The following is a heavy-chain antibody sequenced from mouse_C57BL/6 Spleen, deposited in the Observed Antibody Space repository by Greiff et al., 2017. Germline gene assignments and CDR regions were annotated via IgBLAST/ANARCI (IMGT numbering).Heavy chain of an antibody. CDR3: ARSGNWDEDY. CDR2: INPSSGYT. CDR1: GYTFTSYT. Sequence: QVQLQQSGAELARPGASVKMSCKASGYTFTSYTMHWVKQRPGQGPEWIGYINPSSGYTKYNQKFKDKATLTADKSSSTAYMQLSSLTSEDSAVFYCARSGNWDEDYWGQGTTLTVSS. V-gene: IGHV1-4*01. J-gene: IGHJ2*01. D-gene: IGHD4-1*01.